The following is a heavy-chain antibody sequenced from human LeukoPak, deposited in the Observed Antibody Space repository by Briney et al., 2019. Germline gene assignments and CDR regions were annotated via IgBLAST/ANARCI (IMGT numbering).Heavy chain of an antibody. V-gene: IGHV3-9*01. D-gene: IGHD2-21*02. CDR2: ISWKSGSI. J-gene: IGHJ1*01. CDR1: GFTFDEYA. Sequence: GRSLRLSCAAAGFTFDEYAMHWVRQPPGKGLEWVSGISWKSGSIGYADSVKGRFTISRDNAKNSLYLQMNSLRAEDTALYYCAKSGDWRAGGYFQHWGQGTLVTVSS. CDR3: AKSGDWRAGGYFQH.